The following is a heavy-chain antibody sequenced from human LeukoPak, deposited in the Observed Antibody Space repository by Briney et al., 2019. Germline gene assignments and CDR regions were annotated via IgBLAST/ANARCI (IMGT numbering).Heavy chain of an antibody. J-gene: IGHJ4*02. V-gene: IGHV3-30-3*01. CDR3: AREGYSYGYEAFDY. CDR2: ISYDGSNK. Sequence: GGSLRLSCAASGFTFSSYAMHWVRQAPGKGLEWVAVISYDGSNKYYADSVKGRFTISRDNSKNTLYLQMNSLRAEDTAVYYCAREGYSYGYEAFDYWGQGTLVTVSS. D-gene: IGHD5-18*01. CDR1: GFTFSSYA.